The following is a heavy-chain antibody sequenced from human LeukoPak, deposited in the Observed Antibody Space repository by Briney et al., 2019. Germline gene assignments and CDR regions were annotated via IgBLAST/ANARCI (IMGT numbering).Heavy chain of an antibody. J-gene: IGHJ4*02. CDR3: VTDTSMGGLFDY. D-gene: IGHD5-18*01. CDR1: GFTFSTYS. CDR2: ISSSSNTI. V-gene: IGHV3-48*02. Sequence: PGGSLRLSCAVSGFTFSTYSMNWVRQAPGKGLEWVSYISSSSNTIYYADSVKGRFTISRDNAKNSLYLQMNSLRDEDTALYYCVTDTSMGGLFDYWGQGTLVTVSS.